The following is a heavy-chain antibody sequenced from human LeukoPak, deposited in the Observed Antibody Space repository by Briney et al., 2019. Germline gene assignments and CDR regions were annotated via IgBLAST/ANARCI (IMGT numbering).Heavy chain of an antibody. D-gene: IGHD6-13*01. Sequence: SETLSLTCTVSGGSISSSSYYWGWIRQPPGKGLEWIGSIYYSGSTYYNPSLKSRVTISVDTSKNQFSLKLSSVTAADTAVYYCARYSSSWYGDYFDYWGQGTLVTVSS. CDR3: ARYSSSWYGDYFDY. CDR1: GGSISSSSYY. CDR2: IYYSGST. V-gene: IGHV4-39*01. J-gene: IGHJ4*02.